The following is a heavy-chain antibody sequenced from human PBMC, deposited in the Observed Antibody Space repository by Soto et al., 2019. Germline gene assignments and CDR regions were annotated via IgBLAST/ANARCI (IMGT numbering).Heavy chain of an antibody. Sequence: EVQLVESGGGLVQPGGSLRLSCAASGFTFSDHYMDWVRQAPGKGLEWVGRTRNKANSYTTEYAASVKGRFTISRDDSKNSLYLQMNNLKTEDTAVYYCARGRYCSRTSFYRDYYGMDVWGQGTTVTVSS. CDR1: GFTFSDHY. D-gene: IGHD2-2*01. J-gene: IGHJ6*02. V-gene: IGHV3-72*01. CDR2: TRNKANSYTT. CDR3: ARGRYCSRTSFYRDYYGMDV.